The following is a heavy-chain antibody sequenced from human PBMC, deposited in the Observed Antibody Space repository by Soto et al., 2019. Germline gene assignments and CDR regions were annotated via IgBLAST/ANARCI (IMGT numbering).Heavy chain of an antibody. J-gene: IGHJ6*02. CDR3: ARDRFLVVPAAPPNYYYYGMDV. Sequence: ASVKVSCKASGYTFTSYGISWVRQAPGQGLEWMGWISAYNGNTNYAQKLQGRVTMTTDTSTSTAYMELRSLRSDDTTVYYCARDRFLVVPAAPPNYYYYGMDVWGQGTTVTVSS. CDR1: GYTFTSYG. D-gene: IGHD2-2*01. CDR2: ISAYNGNT. V-gene: IGHV1-18*01.